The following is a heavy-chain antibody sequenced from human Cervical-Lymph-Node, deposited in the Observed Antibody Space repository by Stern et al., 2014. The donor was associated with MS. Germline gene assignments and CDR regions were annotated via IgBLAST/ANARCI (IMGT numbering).Heavy chain of an antibody. CDR1: GFTFSSYG. V-gene: IGHV3-30*18. CDR2: ISSDGSNK. J-gene: IGHJ4*02. Sequence: VQLVESEGGVVQPGRSLRLSCAASGFTFSSYGMHWVRPATGKGLELFAVISSDGSNKNYAGSVKSRFTISRDNSKNTLYLQMNSLRAEDTAVYYCAKDPGRDGRDYWGQGTLVTVSS. D-gene: IGHD5-24*01. CDR3: AKDPGRDGRDY.